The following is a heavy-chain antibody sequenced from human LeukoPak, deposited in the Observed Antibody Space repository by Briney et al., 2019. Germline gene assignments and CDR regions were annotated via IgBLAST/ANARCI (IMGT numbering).Heavy chain of an antibody. CDR3: AKDPNPREYQLLYGY. J-gene: IGHJ4*02. D-gene: IGHD2-2*02. CDR2: ISGSGGST. CDR1: GFTFSSYA. Sequence: GGSLRLSCAASGFTFSSYAMSWVRQAPGKGLEWVSGISGSGGSTYYADSVKGRFTISRDNSKNTLYQQMDSLRAEDTAVYYCAKDPNPREYQLLYGYWGQGTLVTVSS. V-gene: IGHV3-23*01.